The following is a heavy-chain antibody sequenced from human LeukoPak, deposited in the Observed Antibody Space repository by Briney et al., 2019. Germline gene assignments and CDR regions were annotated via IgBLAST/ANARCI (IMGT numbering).Heavy chain of an antibody. J-gene: IGHJ4*02. CDR3: ARKACSYDSSAYHFDY. D-gene: IGHD3-22*01. Sequence: WSSVKVISKASGGSLSSSAISWVPQAPGQGLEWMGRIIPILGIANYAQKFQGRVTITADKSTSTAYMELSSLRSEDTAVYYCARKACSYDSSAYHFDYWGQRTLVTVSS. V-gene: IGHV1-69*04. CDR1: GGSLSSSA. CDR2: IIPILGIA.